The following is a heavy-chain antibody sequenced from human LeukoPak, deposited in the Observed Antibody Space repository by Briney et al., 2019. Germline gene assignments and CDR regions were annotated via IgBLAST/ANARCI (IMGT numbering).Heavy chain of an antibody. J-gene: IGHJ3*02. CDR2: ISSSSSYI. V-gene: IGHV3-21*01. CDR1: GFTFSSYS. D-gene: IGHD6-13*01. Sequence: GGSLRLSCAASGFTFSSYSMNWVRQAPGKGLEGVSSISSSSSYIYYADSVKGRFTISRDNAKNSLYLQMNRLRAEDTAVYYCARDISSSWYHAFDIWGQGTMVTVSS. CDR3: ARDISSSWYHAFDI.